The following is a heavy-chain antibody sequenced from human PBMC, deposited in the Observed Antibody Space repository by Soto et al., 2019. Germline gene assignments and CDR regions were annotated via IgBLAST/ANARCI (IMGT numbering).Heavy chain of an antibody. CDR3: ARDGMITFGGVIPYYFDY. D-gene: IGHD3-16*02. V-gene: IGHV1-3*01. Sequence: ASVKVSCKASGYTFTSYAMHWVRQAPGQRLEWMGWINAGNGNTKYSQKFQGRVTITRDTSASTAYMELSSLRSEDTAVYYCARDGMITFGGVIPYYFDYWGQGTLVTVS. CDR1: GYTFTSYA. CDR2: INAGNGNT. J-gene: IGHJ4*02.